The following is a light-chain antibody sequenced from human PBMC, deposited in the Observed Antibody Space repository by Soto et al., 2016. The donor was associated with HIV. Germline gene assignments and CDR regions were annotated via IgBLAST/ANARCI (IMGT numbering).Light chain of an antibody. CDR1: GLRSYY. J-gene: IGLJ3*02. CDR3: NSRDSSGNQRV. Sequence: SSELTQDPAVSVALGQTVRITCQGDGLRSYYASWYQQKPGQAPILVMYGKNNRPSGIPDRFSGSSSGNTGSLTITGTQAEDEADYYCNSRDSSGNQRVFGGGTKLTVL. V-gene: IGLV3-19*01. CDR2: GKN.